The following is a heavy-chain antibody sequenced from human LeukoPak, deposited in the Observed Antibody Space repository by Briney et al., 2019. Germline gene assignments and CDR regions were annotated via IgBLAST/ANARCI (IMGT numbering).Heavy chain of an antibody. J-gene: IGHJ5*02. CDR1: GGSISSGSYY. D-gene: IGHD5-12*01. Sequence: SETLSLTCTVSGGSISSGSYYWSWIRQPAGKGLEWIGRIYTSGSTNYNPSLKSRVTISVDTSKNQFSLKLSSVTAADTAVYYCARKVVATIWENWYDPWGQGTLVTVSS. CDR2: IYTSGST. CDR3: ARKVVATIWENWYDP. V-gene: IGHV4-61*02.